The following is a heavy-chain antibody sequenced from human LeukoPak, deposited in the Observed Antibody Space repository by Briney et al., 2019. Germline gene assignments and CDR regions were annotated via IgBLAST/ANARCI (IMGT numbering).Heavy chain of an antibody. CDR1: GFTFSSNW. J-gene: IGHJ4*02. V-gene: IGHV3-74*01. Sequence: GGSLRLSCAASGFTFSSNWMHWVRQAPGKGLVWVSRINSDGRSTSYADSVKGRFTISRDNTKNSLYLQMNSLRAEDTAVYYCSSRGGLALYYWGQGTLVTVAS. D-gene: IGHD5-24*01. CDR2: INSDGRST. CDR3: SSRGGLALYY.